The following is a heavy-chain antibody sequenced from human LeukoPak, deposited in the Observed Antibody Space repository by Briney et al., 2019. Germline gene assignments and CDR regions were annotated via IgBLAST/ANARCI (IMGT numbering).Heavy chain of an antibody. CDR1: GGSISSYY. V-gene: IGHV4-59*08. CDR3: ARARDAFDI. CDR2: IYYSGST. J-gene: IGHJ3*02. Sequence: SETLSLTCTVSGGSISSYYWSWIRQPPGRGLEWIGYIYYSGSTNYNPSLKSRVTISVDTSKNQFSLKLSSVTAADTAVYYCARARDAFDIWGQGTMVTVSS.